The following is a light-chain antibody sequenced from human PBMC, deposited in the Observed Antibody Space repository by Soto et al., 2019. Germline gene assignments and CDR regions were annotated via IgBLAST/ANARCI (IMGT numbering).Light chain of an antibody. V-gene: IGLV2-8*01. CDR3: SSYVGSDNLV. CDR1: SSDVGAYNY. Sequence: QSVLTQPPSASGSPGQSVTISCTGTSSDVGAYNYVSWYQQRPGKAPKLMIYGVSKRPSGVPDRFSGSKSANTASLTVSGLQAEDEADYYCSSYVGSDNLVFGGGTKVTVL. J-gene: IGLJ2*01. CDR2: GVS.